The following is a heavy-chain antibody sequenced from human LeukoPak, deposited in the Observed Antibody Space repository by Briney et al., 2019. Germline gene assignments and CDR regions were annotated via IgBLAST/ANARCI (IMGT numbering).Heavy chain of an antibody. CDR2: IKQDGSEK. CDR1: GFTFSSYW. V-gene: IGHV3-7*01. D-gene: IGHD2-15*01. CDR3: ARGHCSGGSCYSFYFDY. J-gene: IGHJ4*02. Sequence: GGSLRLSCGASGFTFSSYWMSWVRQAPGKGLEWVANIKQDGSEKYYVDSVKGRFTISRDNAKNSLYLQMNSLRAEDTAVYYCARGHCSGGSCYSFYFDYWGQGTLVTVSS.